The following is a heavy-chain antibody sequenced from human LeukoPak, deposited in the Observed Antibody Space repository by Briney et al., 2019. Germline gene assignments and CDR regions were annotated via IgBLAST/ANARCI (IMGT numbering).Heavy chain of an antibody. CDR3: ARDQGPGKQWLAPFDP. J-gene: IGHJ5*02. CDR1: GYTFTSYG. D-gene: IGHD6-19*01. V-gene: IGHV1-18*01. Sequence: ASVKVSCKASGYTFTSYGISWVRQAPGQGLEWMGWISAYNGNTNYAQKLQGRVTMTTDTSTSTAYMELRSLRSDDTAVYYCARDQGPGKQWLAPFDPWGQGTLVTVSS. CDR2: ISAYNGNT.